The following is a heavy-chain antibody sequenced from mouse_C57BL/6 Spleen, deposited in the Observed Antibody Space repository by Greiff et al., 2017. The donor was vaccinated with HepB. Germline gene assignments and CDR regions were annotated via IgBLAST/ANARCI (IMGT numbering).Heavy chain of an antibody. CDR1: GFTFSSYG. J-gene: IGHJ1*03. CDR2: ISSGGSYT. D-gene: IGHD1-1*01. Sequence: EVKLVESGGDLVKPGGSLKLSCAASGFTFSSYGMSWVRQTPDKRLEWVATISSGGSYTYYPDSVKGRFTISRDNAKNTLYLQMSSLKSEDTAMYYCARHNYYGSSYGEYFDVGGTGTTVTVSS. CDR3: ARHNYYGSSYGEYFDV. V-gene: IGHV5-6*01.